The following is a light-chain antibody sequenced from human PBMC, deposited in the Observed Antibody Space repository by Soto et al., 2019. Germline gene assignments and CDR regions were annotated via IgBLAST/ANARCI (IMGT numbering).Light chain of an antibody. CDR2: DVS. V-gene: IGLV2-14*03. CDR3: SSYTTTSTLL. Sequence: QSALTQPASVSGSPGQSITVSCTGTSSDVGGYNYVSWYQQHPGKAPKLMIFDVSVRPSGVSNRFSGSKSGNTASLTISGLQAEDEADYYCSSYTTTSTLLFGTGTKVTVL. CDR1: SSDVGGYNY. J-gene: IGLJ1*01.